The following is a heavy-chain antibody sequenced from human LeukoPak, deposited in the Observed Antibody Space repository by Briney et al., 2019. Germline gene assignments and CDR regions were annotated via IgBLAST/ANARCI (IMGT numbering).Heavy chain of an antibody. Sequence: SETLSLTCTVSGGSISSGDYYWSWIRQPPGKGLEWIGYIYYSGSTYYNPSLKSRVTISVDTSKNQFSLKLSSVTAADTAVYYCARDDPDYGEDYWGQGTLVTVSS. CDR1: GGSISSGDYY. D-gene: IGHD4-17*01. V-gene: IGHV4-30-4*01. CDR2: IYYSGST. CDR3: ARDDPDYGEDY. J-gene: IGHJ4*02.